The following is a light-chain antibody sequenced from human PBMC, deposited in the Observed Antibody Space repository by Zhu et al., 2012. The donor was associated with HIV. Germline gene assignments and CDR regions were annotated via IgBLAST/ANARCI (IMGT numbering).Light chain of an antibody. CDR1: QSVYKW. Sequence: DIQMTQSPSTLSASVGDSVTITCRASQSVYKWLAWYQQKPDKAPNLLIYEASKLENGVLSRFSGSGSGTEFTLTISSLQPDDFATYSCQQYYTPSYAFGQGTKLQIK. V-gene: IGKV1-5*03. J-gene: IGKJ2*01. CDR3: QQYYTPSYA. CDR2: EAS.